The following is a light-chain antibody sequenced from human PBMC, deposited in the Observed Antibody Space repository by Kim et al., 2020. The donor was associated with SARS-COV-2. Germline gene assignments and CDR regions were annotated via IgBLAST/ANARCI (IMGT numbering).Light chain of an antibody. J-gene: IGKJ1*01. Sequence: DIQMTQSPSSLSASVGDRVTITCRACQGVSIWLAWYQQKPEKAPKCLIYAASSLQSGVPSRFSGSGSGTDFTLTISNLQPEDFATYYCQQYDSYPRTFGQGTRVEIK. CDR1: QGVSIW. V-gene: IGKV1D-16*01. CDR2: AAS. CDR3: QQYDSYPRT.